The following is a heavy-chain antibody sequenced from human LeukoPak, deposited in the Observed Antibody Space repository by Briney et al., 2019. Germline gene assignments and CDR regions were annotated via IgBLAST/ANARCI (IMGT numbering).Heavy chain of an antibody. Sequence: GGSLRLSCAASGFTFRDYAMAWVRQAPGKGPEWVSTFTAGGNTTFYADSVKGRFIITRDNSKNTLYLQMNSLRAEDTAVYYCAKVLSRIYIYGPFDYWGQGSLVTVSS. CDR2: FTAGGNTT. CDR1: GFTFRDYA. CDR3: AKVLSRIYIYGPFDY. J-gene: IGHJ4*02. V-gene: IGHV3-23*01. D-gene: IGHD5-18*01.